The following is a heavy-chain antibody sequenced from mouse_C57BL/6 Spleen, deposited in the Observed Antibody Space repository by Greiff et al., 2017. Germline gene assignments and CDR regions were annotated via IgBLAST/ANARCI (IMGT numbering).Heavy chain of an antibody. Sequence: EVKVEESGGGLVQPGGSMKLSCVASGFTFSNYWMNWVRQSPEKGLEWVAQIRLKSDNYATHYAESVKGRFTISRDDSKSSVYLQMNNLRAEDTGIYYCTVYDGLDYFDYWGQGTTLTVSS. CDR2: IRLKSDNYAT. V-gene: IGHV6-3*01. D-gene: IGHD2-3*01. J-gene: IGHJ2*01. CDR3: TVYDGLDYFDY. CDR1: GFTFSNYW.